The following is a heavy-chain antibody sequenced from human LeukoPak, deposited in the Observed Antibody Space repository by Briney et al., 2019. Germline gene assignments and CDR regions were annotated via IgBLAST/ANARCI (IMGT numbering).Heavy chain of an antibody. Sequence: GGSLRLSCAASGFTFSSYAMSWVRQAPGKGLEWVSAISGSGGSTYYADSVKGRFTISRDNSKNTLYLQMNSLRAEDTAVYCCAKDRGSGSYYPSWGQGTLVTVSS. CDR2: ISGSGGST. CDR1: GFTFSSYA. J-gene: IGHJ4*02. D-gene: IGHD3-10*01. V-gene: IGHV3-23*01. CDR3: AKDRGSGSYYPS.